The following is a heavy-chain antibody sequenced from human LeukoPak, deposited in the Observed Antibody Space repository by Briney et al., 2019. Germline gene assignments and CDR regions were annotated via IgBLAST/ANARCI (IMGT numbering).Heavy chain of an antibody. CDR2: IYTRGFT. CDR3: ARARPGGYDFWFDP. D-gene: IGHD5-12*01. Sequence: PSETLSLTCTVSGGSITTYYWSWIRQAAGKGLEWIGRIYTRGFTNYNPSLKTRVTMSVDTSKNQLSLELTAVTPEDTAVYYCARARPGGYDFWFDPWGQGTLVTVSS. J-gene: IGHJ5*02. CDR1: GGSITTYY. V-gene: IGHV4-4*07.